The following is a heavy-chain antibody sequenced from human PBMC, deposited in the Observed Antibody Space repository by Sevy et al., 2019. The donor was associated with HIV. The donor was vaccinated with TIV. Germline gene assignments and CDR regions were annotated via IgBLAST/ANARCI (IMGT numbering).Heavy chain of an antibody. V-gene: IGHV3-64D*06. J-gene: IGHJ6*03. D-gene: IGHD2-15*01. Sequence: GGSLRLSCSASGFTFSSYAMHRVRQAPGKGLEYVSAISSNGGSTYYADSVKGRFTISRDNSKNTLYLQMSSLRAEDTAVYYCVKHGWGVVAATDYYYYMDVWGKGTTVTVSS. CDR2: ISSNGGST. CDR1: GFTFSSYA. CDR3: VKHGWGVVAATDYYYYMDV.